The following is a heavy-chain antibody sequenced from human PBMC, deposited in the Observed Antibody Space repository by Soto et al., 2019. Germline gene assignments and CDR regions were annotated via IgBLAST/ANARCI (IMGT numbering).Heavy chain of an antibody. CDR3: ARHFADSYDSSGAAFDI. J-gene: IGHJ3*02. D-gene: IGHD3-22*01. CDR2: IYPGDSDT. Sequence: PGESLKISCKGSGYSFTSYWIGWVRQMPGKGLEWMGIIYPGDSDTRYSPSFQGQVTISADKSISTAYLQWSSLKASDTAMYYCARHFADSYDSSGAAFDIWGQGTMVTVSS. CDR1: GYSFTSYW. V-gene: IGHV5-51*01.